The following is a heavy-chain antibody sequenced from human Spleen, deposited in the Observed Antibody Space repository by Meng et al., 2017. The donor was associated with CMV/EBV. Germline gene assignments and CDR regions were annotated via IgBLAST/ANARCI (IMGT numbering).Heavy chain of an antibody. J-gene: IGHJ6*02. D-gene: IGHD2-2*01. CDR1: GGSFSGYY. V-gene: IGHV4-34*01. Sequence: SETLSLTCAVYGGSFSGYYWTWIRQPPGKGLEWIGEMYHSGSTNYNPSLKSRVTISVDTSKNQFSLKLSSVTAADTAVYYCARILIVVVPAAANGMDVWGQGTTVTVSS. CDR3: ARILIVVVPAAANGMDV. CDR2: MYHSGST.